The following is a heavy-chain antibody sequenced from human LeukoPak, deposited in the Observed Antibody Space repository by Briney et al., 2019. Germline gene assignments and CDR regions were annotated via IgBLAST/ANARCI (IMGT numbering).Heavy chain of an antibody. CDR1: GDSISSSSYY. V-gene: IGHV4-39*01. J-gene: IGHJ3*02. Sequence: SETLSLTCTVSGDSISSSSYYWGWIRQPPGKGLEWIGSIYYSGSTYYNPSLKSRVTISVDTSKNQVSLKLSSVTAADTAVYSWPRHKREIPVAGLNPFDIWGQGKM. D-gene: IGHD6-19*01. CDR2: IYYSGST. CDR3: PRHKREIPVAGLNPFDI.